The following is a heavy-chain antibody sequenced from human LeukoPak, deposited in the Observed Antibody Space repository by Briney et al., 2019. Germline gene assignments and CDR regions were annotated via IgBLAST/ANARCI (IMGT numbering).Heavy chain of an antibody. D-gene: IGHD3-22*01. J-gene: IGHJ1*01. CDR3: AKVSGYYYGYFQH. CDR2: ISGSGGST. Sequence: GGSLRLSCAASGFTFSSYAMSWVRQAPGKGLEWVSAISGSGGSTYHADSVKGRFTISRDNSKNTLYLQMNSLRAEDTAVYYCAKVSGYYYGYFQHWGQGTLVTVSS. CDR1: GFTFSSYA. V-gene: IGHV3-23*01.